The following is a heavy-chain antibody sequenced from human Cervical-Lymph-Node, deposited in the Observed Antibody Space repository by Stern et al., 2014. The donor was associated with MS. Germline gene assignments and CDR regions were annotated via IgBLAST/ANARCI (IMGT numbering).Heavy chain of an antibody. J-gene: IGHJ4*02. CDR2: INPADGAT. D-gene: IGHD6-19*01. V-gene: IGHV1-46*03. CDR1: GYRFTSYY. Sequence: VQLVQSGAEVKKPGASVKISCKESGYRFTSYYLHWVRQAPGQRLEWMGVINPADGATRYAQRFQGRVTVTRDTSTSTVYLELSSLRSEDTALYYCARGYSSGSRYYYFDYWGQGTLVTVSS. CDR3: ARGYSSGSRYYYFDY.